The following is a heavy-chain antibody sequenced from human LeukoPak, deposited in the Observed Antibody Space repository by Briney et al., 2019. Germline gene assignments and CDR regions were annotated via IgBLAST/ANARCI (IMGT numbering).Heavy chain of an antibody. D-gene: IGHD6-19*01. CDR1: GFTVSSNY. V-gene: IGHV3-9*01. Sequence: GGSLRLSCAASGFTVSSNYMSWVRQAPGKGLEWVSGISWNSGSIDYADSVKGRFTISRDNAKNSLYLQMNSLRVEDTAFYYCAKDNRRHYTSGPNPDSLHWGQGALVTVSS. CDR3: AKDNRRHYTSGPNPDSLH. J-gene: IGHJ4*02. CDR2: ISWNSGSI.